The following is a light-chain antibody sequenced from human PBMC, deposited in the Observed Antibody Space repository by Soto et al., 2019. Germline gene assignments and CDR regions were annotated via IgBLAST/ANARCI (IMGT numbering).Light chain of an antibody. J-gene: IGLJ1*01. CDR1: SSNVGSYKL. V-gene: IGLV2-23*02. Sequence: QSVLTQPASVSGSPGQSSSSSCTGTSSNVGSYKLVSCYQQHPGKAPKLIIFEVNKRPSGVSNRFSGSKSGNTASLTISGLKVEDEADYYCCSSGGSPTYVFGTGTKVTVL. CDR2: EVN. CDR3: CSSGGSPTYV.